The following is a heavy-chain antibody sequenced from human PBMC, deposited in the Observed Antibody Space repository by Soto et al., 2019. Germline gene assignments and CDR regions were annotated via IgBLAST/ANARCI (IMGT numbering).Heavy chain of an antibody. CDR2: ISWDDDQ. CDR1: GFSLSTSGVN. V-gene: IGHV2-5*02. CDR3: SHREGAYDWFDF. Sequence: QITLKASGPTLLKPTQTLTLTCALSGFSLSTSGVNVAWIRQPPGEALEWLALISWDDDQRYSPSLKSRLTITRDTSKHRVGLTMTNMDPVDTATYYCSHREGAYDWFDFWGRGTLVTVSS. J-gene: IGHJ4*02. D-gene: IGHD5-12*01.